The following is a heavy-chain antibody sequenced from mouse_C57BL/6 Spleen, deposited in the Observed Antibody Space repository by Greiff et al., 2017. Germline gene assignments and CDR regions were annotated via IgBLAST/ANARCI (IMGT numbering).Heavy chain of an antibody. V-gene: IGHV14-4*01. CDR3: TFDYEYGFAY. CDR1: GFNIKDDY. J-gene: IGHJ3*01. CDR2: IDPENGDT. D-gene: IGHD2-4*01. Sequence: EVQLQQSGAELVRPGASVKLSCTASGFNIKDDYMHWVKQRPEQGLEWIGWIDPENGDTEYASKFQGKATITADTSSNTAYLQLSSLTSEDTAVYYCTFDYEYGFAYWGQGTLVTVSA.